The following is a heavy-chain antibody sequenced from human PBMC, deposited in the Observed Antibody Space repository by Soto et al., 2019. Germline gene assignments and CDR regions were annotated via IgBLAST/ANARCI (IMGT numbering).Heavy chain of an antibody. CDR2: IIAIHGIA. CDR3: ARARSWLPTDYYYMDV. D-gene: IGHD5-12*01. CDR1: GGTFSSYT. Sequence: SVKVSCKASGGTFSSYTISWVRQAPGQGLEWMGRIIAIHGIANYAQKFQGRVTITTDKSTSTAYMELSSLSSEDTAVYYCARARSWLPTDYYYMDVWGKGTTVTVSS. J-gene: IGHJ6*03. V-gene: IGHV1-69*02.